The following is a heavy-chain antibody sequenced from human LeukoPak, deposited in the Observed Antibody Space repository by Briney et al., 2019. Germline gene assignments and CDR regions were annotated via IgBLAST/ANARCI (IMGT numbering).Heavy chain of an antibody. V-gene: IGHV1-46*01. J-gene: IGHJ4*02. CDR1: GYTFTSYY. D-gene: IGHD2-2*01. CDR2: INPSGGST. CDR3: ARESRYCSSTSCSLFDY. Sequence: GASVKVSCKASGYTFTSYYMHWVRQAPGQGLEWMGIINPSGGSTSYAQKFQGRVTMTTDTSTSTAYMELRSLRSDDTAVYYCARESRYCSSTSCSLFDYWGQGTLVTVSS.